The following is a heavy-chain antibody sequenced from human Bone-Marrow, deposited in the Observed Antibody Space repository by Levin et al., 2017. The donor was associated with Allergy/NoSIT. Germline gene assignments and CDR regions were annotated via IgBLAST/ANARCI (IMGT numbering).Heavy chain of an antibody. V-gene: IGHV3-23*01. CDR1: GFSFSSYA. Sequence: GGSLRLSCAASGFSFSSYAMSWLRQAPGKGLEWVSAISGGGGSTYYADAVKGRFTISRDNSKNTLYLQMNSLRVAYTALYYCAKAHIVVIPAAIRSFDYWGQGTLVTVSS. D-gene: IGHD2-2*01. CDR2: ISGGGGST. J-gene: IGHJ4*02. CDR3: AKAHIVVIPAAIRSFDY.